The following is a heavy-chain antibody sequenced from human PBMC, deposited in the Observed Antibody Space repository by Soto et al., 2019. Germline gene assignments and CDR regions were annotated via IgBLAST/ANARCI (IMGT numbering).Heavy chain of an antibody. CDR1: GGSISSSSYY. Sequence: SETLSLTCTVSGGSISSSSYYWGWIRQPPGKGLEWIGSIYYSGSTHYNPSLKSRVTISVDTSKNQFSLKLSSVTAADTAVYYCARHLPRYSGSYLFDYWGQGTLVTVSS. CDR3: ARHLPRYSGSYLFDY. CDR2: IYYSGST. D-gene: IGHD1-26*01. V-gene: IGHV4-39*01. J-gene: IGHJ4*02.